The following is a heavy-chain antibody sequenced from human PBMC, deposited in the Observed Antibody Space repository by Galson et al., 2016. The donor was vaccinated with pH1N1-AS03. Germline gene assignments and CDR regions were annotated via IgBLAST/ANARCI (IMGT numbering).Heavy chain of an antibody. Sequence: SETLSLTCTVSGGSISSGSYYWAWIRQPPGKGLEWIRSIFYSGDTFYSPSLKSRVTISVDTSKNQFSLKLSSVTAADTAVYYCARRCGGGSCTDCWGQGTLVTVSS. D-gene: IGHD2-15*01. CDR3: ARRCGGGSCTDC. V-gene: IGHV4-39*01. J-gene: IGHJ4*02. CDR2: IFYSGDT. CDR1: GGSISSGSYY.